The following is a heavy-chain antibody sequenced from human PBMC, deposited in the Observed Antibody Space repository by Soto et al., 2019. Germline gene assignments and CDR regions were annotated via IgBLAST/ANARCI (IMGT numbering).Heavy chain of an antibody. CDR1: GGSISSGGYY. D-gene: IGHD3-10*01. V-gene: IGHV4-31*03. CDR2: IYYSGST. Sequence: QVQLQESGPGLVKPSQTLSLTCTVSGGSISSGGYYWSWIRQHPGKGLEWIGYIYYSGSTYYNPSLKSRVTLSVDTSKNQFSLKLSSVTAADTAVYYCARDRSFRGSDYYYYYGMDVWGQGTTVTVSS. CDR3: ARDRSFRGSDYYYYYGMDV. J-gene: IGHJ6*02.